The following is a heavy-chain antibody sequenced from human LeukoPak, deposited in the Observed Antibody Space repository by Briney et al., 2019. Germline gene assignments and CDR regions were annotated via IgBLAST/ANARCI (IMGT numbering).Heavy chain of an antibody. CDR2: INPNSGGT. V-gene: IGHV1-2*02. J-gene: IGHJ4*02. Sequence: ASVKVSCKASGYTFIGYYMHWVRQAPGQGLEWMGWINPNSGGTNYAQKFQGRVTMTRDTSISTAYMELSSLRSEDTAVYYCARIIGLYSGYDDTWGQGTLVTVSS. CDR1: GYTFIGYY. D-gene: IGHD5-12*01. CDR3: ARIIGLYSGYDDT.